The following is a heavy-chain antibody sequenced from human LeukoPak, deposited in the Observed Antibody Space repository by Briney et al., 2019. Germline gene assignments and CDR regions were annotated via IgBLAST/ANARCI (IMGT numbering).Heavy chain of an antibody. CDR2: ISGSGGST. V-gene: IGHV3-23*01. D-gene: IGHD2-15*01. CDR1: GFTFSSYA. J-gene: IGHJ4*02. CDR3: AKDTHPYCSGGSCYSTFDY. Sequence: GGSLRLSCAASGFTFSSYAMSWVRQAPGKGLEWVSAISGSGGSTYYADSVKGRFTISRDNSKNTLYLQMKSLRAEDTAVYYCAKDTHPYCSGGSCYSTFDYWGQGTLVTVSS.